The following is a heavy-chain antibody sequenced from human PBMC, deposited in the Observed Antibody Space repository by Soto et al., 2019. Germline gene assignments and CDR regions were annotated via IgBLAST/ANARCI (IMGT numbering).Heavy chain of an antibody. D-gene: IGHD1-26*01. CDR2: ISAYNGNT. CDR1: GYIFSNFG. Sequence: QVQLVQSGPEVKKPGASAKVSCKTSGYIFSNFGISWMRQVPGQGLEWMGWISAYNGNTNYAQKFQDRVTLTTDTSTNTAYMELRSLRSDDTAAYYCARASGGGVGTTSYWGQGTLVTVSS. CDR3: ARASGGGVGTTSY. J-gene: IGHJ4*02. V-gene: IGHV1-18*01.